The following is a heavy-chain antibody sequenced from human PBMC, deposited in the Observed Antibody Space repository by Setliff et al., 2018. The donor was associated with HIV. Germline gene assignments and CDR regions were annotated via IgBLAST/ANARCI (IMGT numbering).Heavy chain of an antibody. CDR3: ARITDDYSRFYYYMDV. V-gene: IGHV4-59*02. CDR2: IYYSGSA. J-gene: IGHJ6*03. Sequence: SETLSLTCTISGGSVSGYYWSWIRQPPGKGLEWIGYIYYSGSANHNPSLKSRVTISVDTSKNEVSLKLTYVTSADTAVYYCARITDDYSRFYYYMDVWGKGTTLTVSS. D-gene: IGHD4-4*01. CDR1: GGSVSGYY.